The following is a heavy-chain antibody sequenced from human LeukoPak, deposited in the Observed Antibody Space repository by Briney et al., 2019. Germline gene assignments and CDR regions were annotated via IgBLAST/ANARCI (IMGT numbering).Heavy chain of an antibody. CDR1: GSTFSIYA. CDR3: ARTEGGTTTLWVDY. J-gene: IGHJ4*02. CDR2: LNKDGGYT. Sequence: PGGSLRLSCAASGSTFSIYAMSWVRQAPGKGLAWVSGLNKDGGYTYYADSVKGRFTISRDNAENTLYLQMNSLRDEDTAVYYCARTEGGTTTLWVDYWGQGTLVTVSS. V-gene: IGHV3-23*01. D-gene: IGHD1-7*01.